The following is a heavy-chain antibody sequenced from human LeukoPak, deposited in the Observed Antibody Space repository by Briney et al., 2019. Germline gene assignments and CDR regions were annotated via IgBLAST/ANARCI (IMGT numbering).Heavy chain of an antibody. D-gene: IGHD3-22*01. CDR1: GFTFSSYG. CDR2: IWYDGSNK. CDR3: ARDSAARVVVITGGNDH. Sequence: GGSLRLSCAASGFTFSSYGMHWVRQAPGKGLEWVAVIWYDGSNKYYADSVKGRFTISRDNSKNTLYLQMNSLRAEDTAVYYCARDSAARVVVITGGNDHWGQGTLVTVSS. J-gene: IGHJ4*02. V-gene: IGHV3-33*01.